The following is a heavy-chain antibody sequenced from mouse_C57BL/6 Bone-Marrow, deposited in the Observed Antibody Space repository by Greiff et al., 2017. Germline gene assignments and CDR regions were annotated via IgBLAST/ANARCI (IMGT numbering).Heavy chain of an antibody. V-gene: IGHV5-4*01. D-gene: IGHD2-5*01. CDR3: AREGYYSNYGYAMDY. CDR2: ISDGGSYT. Sequence: EVNLVESGGGLVKPGGSLKLSCAASGFTFSSYAMSWVRQTPEKRLEWVATISDGGSYTYYPDNVKGRFTISRDNAKNNLYLQMSHLKSEDTAMYYCAREGYYSNYGYAMDYWGQGTSVTVSS. CDR1: GFTFSSYA. J-gene: IGHJ4*01.